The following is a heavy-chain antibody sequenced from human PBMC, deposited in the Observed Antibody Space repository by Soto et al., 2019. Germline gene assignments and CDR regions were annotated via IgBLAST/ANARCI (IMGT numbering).Heavy chain of an antibody. CDR2: IYYNGGT. V-gene: IGHV4-61*01. CDR3: VRVRAHLAAAVYLDY. D-gene: IGHD6-13*01. J-gene: IGHJ4*02. Sequence: QVQLQESGPGLVKPSETLSLTCIVSGGSVSSGSYYWSWIRQPPGKGLEWIGYIYYNGGTNYNPSLKSRLTISVDTSENQFSLKLGSVTAADTAVYYCVRVRAHLAAAVYLDYWGQGTLVIVSS. CDR1: GGSVSSGSYY.